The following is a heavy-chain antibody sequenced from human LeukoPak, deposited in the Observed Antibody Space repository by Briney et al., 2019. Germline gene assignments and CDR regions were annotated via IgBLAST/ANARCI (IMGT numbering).Heavy chain of an antibody. CDR1: GGSISSSTYY. CDR2: IYYSGTT. J-gene: IGHJ4*02. Sequence: PSETLSLTCTVSGGSISSSTYYWAWVRQPPGKGLEWIASIYYSGTTYYDPSLKSRVTISVDTSRNQFSLNLSSVTAADTAVYYCARVLRGGLEYFDYWGQGTLVTVSS. V-gene: IGHV4-39*07. CDR3: ARVLRGGLEYFDY.